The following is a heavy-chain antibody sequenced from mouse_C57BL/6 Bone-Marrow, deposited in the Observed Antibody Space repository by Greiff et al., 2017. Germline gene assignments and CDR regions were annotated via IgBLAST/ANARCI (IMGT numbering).Heavy chain of an antibody. J-gene: IGHJ2*01. D-gene: IGHD4-1*01. CDR1: GYTFTSYW. Sequence: VQLQQPGAELVKPGASVKMSCKASGYTFTSYWITWVKQRPGQGLEWIGDIYPTSGRTNYNEKFKSKAILTVDTSSKTAYMQLSSLTSEDSAVFYCARSGPLGRSFDYWGQGTTLTVSS. CDR2: IYPTSGRT. CDR3: ARSGPLGRSFDY. V-gene: IGHV1-55*01.